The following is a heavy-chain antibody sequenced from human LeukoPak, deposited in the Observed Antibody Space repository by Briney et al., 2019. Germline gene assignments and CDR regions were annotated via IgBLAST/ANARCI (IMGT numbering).Heavy chain of an antibody. Sequence: GGSPRLSCAASGFTFQIYAMSWVRLAPGKGLQWVASMCGSAGCTFSADSVKGRFTISRDNSKNTLYLQMNDLRADDTAIYYCARDRPNYHESNGHYYNRDGDHWGQGALVTVSS. D-gene: IGHD3-22*01. J-gene: IGHJ5*02. CDR1: GFTFQIYA. CDR2: MCGSAGCT. V-gene: IGHV3-23*01. CDR3: ARDRPNYHESNGHYYNRDGDH.